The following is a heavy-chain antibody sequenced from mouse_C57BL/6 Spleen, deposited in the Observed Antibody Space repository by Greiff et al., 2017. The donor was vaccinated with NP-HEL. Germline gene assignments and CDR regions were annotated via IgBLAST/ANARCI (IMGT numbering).Heavy chain of an antibody. CDR1: GYTFTDYE. D-gene: IGHD2-10*01. J-gene: IGHJ3*01. CDR3: TRSYYGNVLAY. V-gene: IGHV1-15*01. CDR2: IDPETGGT. Sequence: QVQLQQSGAELVKPGASVKLSCKASGYTFTDYEMHWVKQTPVHGLEWIGAIDPETGGTAYNQKFKGKAILTADKSSSTAYMELRSLTSEDSAVYYCTRSYYGNVLAYWGQGTLVTVSA.